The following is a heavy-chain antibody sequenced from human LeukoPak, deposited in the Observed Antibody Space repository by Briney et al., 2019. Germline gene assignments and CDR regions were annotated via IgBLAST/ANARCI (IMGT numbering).Heavy chain of an antibody. Sequence: PGRSLRLSCAASGFTFSSYGVHWVRQAPGKELEWVAVIWYDGSNKYYADSVKGRFTISRDNSKNTLYLQMNSLRAEDTAVYYCAKEAYYYDSSGYYTAYYFDYWGQGTLVTVSS. CDR1: GFTFSSYG. CDR3: AKEAYYYDSSGYYTAYYFDY. CDR2: IWYDGSNK. J-gene: IGHJ4*02. D-gene: IGHD3-22*01. V-gene: IGHV3-33*06.